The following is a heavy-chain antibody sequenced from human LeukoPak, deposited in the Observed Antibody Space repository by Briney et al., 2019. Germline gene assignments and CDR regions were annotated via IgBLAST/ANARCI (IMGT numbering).Heavy chain of an antibody. J-gene: IGHJ4*02. CDR2: INHSGST. CDR3: ARTYGDYFDY. Sequence: SETLSLTCAVYGGSFSGYYWSWIRQPPGKGLEWIGEINHSGSTNYNPSLKSRVTISVDTSKNQFSLKLSSVTAADTAVYYCARTYGDYFDYWGQGTLVTVSS. CDR1: GGSFSGYY. V-gene: IGHV4-34*01. D-gene: IGHD4-17*01.